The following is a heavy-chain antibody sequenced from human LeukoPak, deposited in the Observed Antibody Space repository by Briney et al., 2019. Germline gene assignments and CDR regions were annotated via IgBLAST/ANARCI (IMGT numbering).Heavy chain of an antibody. CDR3: TRGFAAD. CDR2: VRTKANGGTT. J-gene: IGHJ4*02. V-gene: IGHV3-49*04. D-gene: IGHD3-3*01. CDR1: GFTFRSYA. Sequence: GGSLRLSCGASGFTFRSYAMSWVRQAPGKGLEWVGFVRTKANGGTTEYAASVTGRFTISRDDSKFIAHLQMDTLQIEDTAVYYCTRGFAADWGQGALVTVSS.